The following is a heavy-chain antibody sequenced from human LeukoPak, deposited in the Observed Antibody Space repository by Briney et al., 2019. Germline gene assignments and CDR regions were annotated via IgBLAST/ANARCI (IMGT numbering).Heavy chain of an antibody. CDR3: AIQLGSTRGY. V-gene: IGHV3-23*01. CDR1: VFTFSNYA. Sequence: GGSLRLSCVASVFTFSNYAMMWVRQTQAKRLEWVSAIRGSGRHTFYADSVKGRFTISRDNSKNTLYLQMNSLRAEDTAVYYCAIQLGSTRGYWGQGTLVTVSS. J-gene: IGHJ4*02. CDR2: IRGSGRHT. D-gene: IGHD1-1*01.